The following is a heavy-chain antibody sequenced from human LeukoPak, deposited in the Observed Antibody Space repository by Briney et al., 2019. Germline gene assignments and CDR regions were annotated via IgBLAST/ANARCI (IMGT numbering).Heavy chain of an antibody. J-gene: IGHJ3*02. V-gene: IGHV5-51*01. Sequence: GESLKISCQGSGFDFTDYWIGWVRQTPGKGLEWMGSINGGDSHTRYSPSFEGQVTISADKSIATAYLQWSSLEASDTAIYYCGRSWIQTDGFDIWGQGTTVTLSS. CDR3: GRSWIQTDGFDI. D-gene: IGHD5-18*01. CDR1: GFDFTDYW. CDR2: INGGDSHT.